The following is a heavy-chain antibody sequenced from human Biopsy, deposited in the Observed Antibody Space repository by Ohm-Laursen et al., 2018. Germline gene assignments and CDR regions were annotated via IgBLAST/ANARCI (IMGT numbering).Heavy chain of an antibody. CDR2: FAPENGKT. Sequence: GASVKVSCKFSGYAVTELSMHWVRQAPGRGLEWMGGFAPENGKTIYAQKFQGRITMTEDTSTDTAYMELSSLRSEDTAVYYCAADINVWNVNYWGQGTQVTVSS. J-gene: IGHJ4*02. V-gene: IGHV1-24*01. CDR1: GYAVTELS. CDR3: AADINVWNVNY. D-gene: IGHD1-1*01.